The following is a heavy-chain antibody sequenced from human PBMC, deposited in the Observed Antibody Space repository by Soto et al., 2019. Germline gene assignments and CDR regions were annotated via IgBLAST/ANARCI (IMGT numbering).Heavy chain of an antibody. V-gene: IGHV1-69*12. CDR3: ASGLQLWLRRINDGYSG. CDR1: GGTFSTYA. D-gene: IGHD5-12*01. Sequence: QVQLVQSGAEVKKPESSVKVSCKAPGGTFSTYAISWVRQAPGQGLEWMGGIIPMFGTANYAQRFQDRITITADETTNTVYMALRSLRSEDTAVYFCASGLQLWLRRINDGYSGWGQGTLVTVSS. J-gene: IGHJ4*02. CDR2: IIPMFGTA.